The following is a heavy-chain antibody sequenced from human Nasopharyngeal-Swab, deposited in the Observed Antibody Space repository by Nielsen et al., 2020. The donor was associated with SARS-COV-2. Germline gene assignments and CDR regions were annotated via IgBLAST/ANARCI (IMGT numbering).Heavy chain of an antibody. V-gene: IGHV3-21*01. J-gene: IGHJ4*02. D-gene: IGHD5-12*01. Sequence: VRQMPGKGLEWVSSISSSSSYIYYADSVKGRFTISRDNAKNSLYLQMNSPRAEDTAVYYCARDLSGYWVSFDYWGQGTLVTVSS. CDR3: ARDLSGYWVSFDY. CDR2: ISSSSSYI.